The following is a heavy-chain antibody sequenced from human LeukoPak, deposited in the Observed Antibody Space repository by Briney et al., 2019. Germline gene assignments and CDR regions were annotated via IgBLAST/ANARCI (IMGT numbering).Heavy chain of an antibody. D-gene: IGHD3-10*01. CDR1: GGSISPYY. CDR3: ARDPSLRFGEPYFDS. Sequence: PSETLSLTCTVSGGSISPYYWNWIRQPPGKGLEWIGRIYTSGDTNYNASLESRVTMSVDTSKNQFSLEQTSVTAADTAVYYCARDPSLRFGEPYFDSWGRGTLVTVSS. CDR2: IYTSGDT. J-gene: IGHJ4*02. V-gene: IGHV4-4*07.